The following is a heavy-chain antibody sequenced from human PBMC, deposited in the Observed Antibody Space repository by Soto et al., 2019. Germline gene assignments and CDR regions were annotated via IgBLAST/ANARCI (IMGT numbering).Heavy chain of an antibody. Sequence: SETLSLTCSVSGGSISSGDYYWSWIRQPPGKGLEWIGYIFHSGTTYYNPSLKSRVAISIDTSKKQFSLKLRSVTAADTAVYYCARAYYDVLTGYYVRYFDYRGQGNPVTVSS. CDR2: IFHSGTT. V-gene: IGHV4-30-4*01. J-gene: IGHJ4*02. CDR3: ARAYYDVLTGYYVRYFDY. D-gene: IGHD3-9*01. CDR1: GGSISSGDYY.